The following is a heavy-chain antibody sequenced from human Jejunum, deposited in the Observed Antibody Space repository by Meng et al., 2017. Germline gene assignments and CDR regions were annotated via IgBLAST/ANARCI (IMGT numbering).Heavy chain of an antibody. CDR1: GGSISGGDYY. V-gene: IGHV4-30-4*01. Sequence: QVQLQESGPGLVKPSQTLSLTCTVSGGSISGGDYYWSWIRQPPGKGLEWIGYIHYIGSAFFHPSFKSRAAMSVDTSNNQFSLKLNSVTAGDTAVYYCARERWEYYESSGFDSWGQGTLVTVSS. CDR2: IHYIGSA. D-gene: IGHD3-22*01. J-gene: IGHJ4*02. CDR3: ARERWEYYESSGFDS.